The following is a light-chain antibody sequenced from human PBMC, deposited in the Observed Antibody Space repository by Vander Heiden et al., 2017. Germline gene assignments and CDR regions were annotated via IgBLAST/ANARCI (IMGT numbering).Light chain of an antibody. J-gene: IGLJ3*02. CDR3: QVWDSSTARV. Sequence: SYELTQPLSVSVALGQTARITCGGNNLGRKKVHWYQQKPGQAPVLVIYRDSNRPSGIPERFSGSNSGNTATLTISRAQAGDEADYYCQVWDSSTARVFGGGTKLTVL. CDR1: NLGRKK. V-gene: IGLV3-9*01. CDR2: RDS.